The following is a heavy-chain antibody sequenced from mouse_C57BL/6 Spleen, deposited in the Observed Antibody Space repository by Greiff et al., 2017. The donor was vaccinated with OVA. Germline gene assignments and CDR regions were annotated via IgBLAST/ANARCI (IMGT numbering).Heavy chain of an antibody. CDR2: ISDGGSYT. D-gene: IGHD1-1*01. V-gene: IGHV5-4*03. CDR1: GFTFSSYA. Sequence: EVKLMESGGGLVKPGGSLKLSCAASGFTFSSYAMSWVRQTPEKRLEWVATISDGGSYTYYPDNVKGRFTISRDNAKNNLYLQMSHLKSEDTAMYYCARVYGSRGYAMDYWGQGTSVTVSS. CDR3: ARVYGSRGYAMDY. J-gene: IGHJ4*01.